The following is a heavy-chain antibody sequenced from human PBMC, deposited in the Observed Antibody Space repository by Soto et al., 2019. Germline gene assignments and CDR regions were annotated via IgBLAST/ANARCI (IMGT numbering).Heavy chain of an antibody. J-gene: IGHJ4*02. D-gene: IGHD5-12*01. CDR2: ISAYNGNT. CDR3: ARAGIPEMATTRIDY. V-gene: IGHV1-18*01. Sequence: ASVKVSCKASGYTFTSYGISWVRQAPGQGLEWMGWISAYNGNTNYAQKLQGRVTMTTDTSTSTAYMELRSLRSDDTSVYYCARAGIPEMATTRIDYWGQGTLVTVSS. CDR1: GYTFTSYG.